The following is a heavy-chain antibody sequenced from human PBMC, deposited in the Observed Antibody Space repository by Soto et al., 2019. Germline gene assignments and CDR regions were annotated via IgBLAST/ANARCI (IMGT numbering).Heavy chain of an antibody. J-gene: IGHJ5*02. D-gene: IGHD5-12*01. Sequence: SETLSLTCAISGDSVSSNTASWNWIRQSPSRGLEWLGRTYFRSKWYNDYAVSVKSRIIINPDTSNNQFSLQLNSVTPEDTAVYFCAKGDNLGPKTGYAFDPWGQGIMITVSS. CDR2: TYFRSKWYN. V-gene: IGHV6-1*01. CDR1: GDSVSSNTAS. CDR3: AKGDNLGPKTGYAFDP.